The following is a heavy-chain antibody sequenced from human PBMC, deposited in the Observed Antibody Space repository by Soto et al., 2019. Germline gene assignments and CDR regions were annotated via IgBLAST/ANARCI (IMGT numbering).Heavy chain of an antibody. Sequence: ASVNVSFKGCGYTFTVYYIHWWLQSPLQWLELMGCINPNSGGTNYAQKFQGWVTMTRDTSISTAYMELSRLGSDDTAVYYCAREGSAADGQSSYGMDVWGKGTKVTXYS. J-gene: IGHJ6*04. D-gene: IGHD6-13*01. CDR2: INPNSGGT. CDR1: GYTFTVYY. V-gene: IGHV1-2*04. CDR3: AREGSAADGQSSYGMDV.